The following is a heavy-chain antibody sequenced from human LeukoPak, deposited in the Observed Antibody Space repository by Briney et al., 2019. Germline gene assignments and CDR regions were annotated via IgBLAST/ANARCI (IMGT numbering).Heavy chain of an antibody. D-gene: IGHD3-22*01. J-gene: IGHJ4*02. CDR2: IIPILGIA. CDR1: GGTFSSYA. Sequence: SVKVSCKASGGTFSSYAISWVRQAPGQGLEWMGRIIPILGIANYAQKFQGRVTITADKSTSTAYMELSSLRSEDTAVYYCARGVDPVIPYYFDYWGQGTLVTVSS. CDR3: ARGVDPVIPYYFDY. V-gene: IGHV1-69*04.